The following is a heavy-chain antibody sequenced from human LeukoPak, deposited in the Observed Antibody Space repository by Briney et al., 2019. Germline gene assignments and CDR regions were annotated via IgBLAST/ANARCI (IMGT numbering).Heavy chain of an antibody. Sequence: SETLSLPCTVSGVSISSYYWSWIRQPPGKGLEWIGYIYYSGTTNYNPSLKSRVTISVDTSKNQFSLKLSSVTAADTAVYYCARNYFDSSAFPWAFDVWGQGTTVTLSS. CDR3: ARNYFDSSAFPWAFDV. CDR2: IYYSGTT. J-gene: IGHJ3*01. V-gene: IGHV4-59*01. D-gene: IGHD3-22*01. CDR1: GVSISSYY.